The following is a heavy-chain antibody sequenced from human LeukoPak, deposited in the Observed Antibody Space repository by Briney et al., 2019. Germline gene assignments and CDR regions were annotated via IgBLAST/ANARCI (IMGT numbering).Heavy chain of an antibody. CDR1: GGSISSSSYY. CDR3: ARRGIAAAGKPFDP. J-gene: IGHJ5*02. Sequence: SETLSLTCTVSGGSISSSSYYWGWIRQPPGKGLEWIGSFYYSGGTYYNPSLKSRVTISVDTSKNQFSLKLSSVTAADTAVYYCARRGIAAAGKPFDPWGQGTLVTVSS. CDR2: FYYSGGT. D-gene: IGHD6-13*01. V-gene: IGHV4-39*01.